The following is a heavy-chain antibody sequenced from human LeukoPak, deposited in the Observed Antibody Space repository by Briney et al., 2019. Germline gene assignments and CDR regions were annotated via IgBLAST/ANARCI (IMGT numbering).Heavy chain of an antibody. D-gene: IGHD6-19*01. CDR3: ARDLSERIAVSGY. CDR2: IRYDGSNK. J-gene: IGHJ4*02. Sequence: GGSLRLSCAASGFTFSSYGMRWVRQAPGKGLEWVAFIRYDGSNKYYADSVKGRFTISRDNSKNTLYLQMNSLRAEDTAVYYCARDLSERIAVSGYWGQGTLVTVSS. CDR1: GFTFSSYG. V-gene: IGHV3-30*02.